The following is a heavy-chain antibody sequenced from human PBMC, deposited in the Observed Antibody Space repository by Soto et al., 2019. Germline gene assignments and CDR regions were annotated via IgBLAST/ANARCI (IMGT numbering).Heavy chain of an antibody. CDR3: AKGPRWDSSGYYPFDY. J-gene: IGHJ4*02. Sequence: PGGSLRLSCAASGFTFSDYYMSWIRQAPGKGLEWISHISDSATTMYYADSVKGRFTISRDNARKSLFLHMNSLRAEDTAVYYCAKGPRWDSSGYYPFDYWGQGTLVTVS. V-gene: IGHV3-11*01. CDR1: GFTFSDYY. CDR2: ISDSATTM. D-gene: IGHD3-22*01.